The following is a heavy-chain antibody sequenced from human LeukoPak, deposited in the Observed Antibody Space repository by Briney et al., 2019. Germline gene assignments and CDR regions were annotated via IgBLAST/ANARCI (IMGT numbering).Heavy chain of an antibody. V-gene: IGHV7-4-1*02. CDR3: GRDGNIDF. CDR2: INTNNGNP. J-gene: IGHJ4*02. D-gene: IGHD4-23*01. CDR1: GYIFTRYA. Sequence: GASVKLSCKPSGYIFTRYAIHWVRQAPGQGLEWMGRINTNNGNPTYAQGFKGRFVFFLDTSANTTYLQISSLKAEDTAMYYCGRDGNIDFWGQGTLVTVSS.